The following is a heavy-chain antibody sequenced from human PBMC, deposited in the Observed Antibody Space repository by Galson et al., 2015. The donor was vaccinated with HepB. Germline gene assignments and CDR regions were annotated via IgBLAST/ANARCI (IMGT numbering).Heavy chain of an antibody. J-gene: IGHJ3*01. Sequence: SVKVSCKASGYTFTSFGFSWVRQAPGQGLEWMGWISAYNGNANYAQKVQGRVTMTTDTSTSTAYMELRSLRSDDTAVYYCARAERYDWNYPDAFDVWGQGIMVTVSS. D-gene: IGHD1-7*01. CDR2: ISAYNGNA. CDR1: GYTFTSFG. V-gene: IGHV1-18*01. CDR3: ARAERYDWNYPDAFDV.